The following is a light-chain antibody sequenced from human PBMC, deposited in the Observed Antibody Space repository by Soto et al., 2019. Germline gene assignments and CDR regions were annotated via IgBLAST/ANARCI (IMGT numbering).Light chain of an antibody. CDR2: EAI. V-gene: IGLV2-23*01. CDR3: CSYASDGTYL. CDR1: SSYVGSSNL. J-gene: IGLJ1*01. Sequence: YVLTQPASVSWSPGQSITISFTGSSSYVGSSNLFSWYQHHPGQAPKLIIYEAIKRPSGVSDRFSGSKSGNTASLTISGLQGDDESDYSCCSYASDGTYLFGAGARSPX.